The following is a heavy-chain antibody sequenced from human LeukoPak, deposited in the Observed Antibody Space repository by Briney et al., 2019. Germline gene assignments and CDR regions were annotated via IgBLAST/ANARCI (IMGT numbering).Heavy chain of an antibody. CDR3: ARSRGIGYCSGGSCYHDAFDI. CDR1: GGSISSYY. J-gene: IGHJ3*02. V-gene: IGHV4-59*08. CDR2: IYYSGST. D-gene: IGHD2-15*01. Sequence: SETLSLTCTVSGGSISSYYWSWIRQPPGKGLEWIGYIYYSGSTNYNPSLQSRVTISVDTSKNQFSLKLSSVTAADTAVYYCARSRGIGYCSGGSCYHDAFDIWGQGTMVTVSS.